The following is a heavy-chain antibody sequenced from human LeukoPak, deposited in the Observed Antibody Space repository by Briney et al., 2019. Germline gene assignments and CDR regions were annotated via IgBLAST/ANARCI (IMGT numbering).Heavy chain of an antibody. D-gene: IGHD1-14*01. CDR2: ISYDGSNK. J-gene: IGHJ4*02. V-gene: IGHV3-30*04. CDR3: ARDKGEPVGFDY. CDR1: GFTFSSYA. Sequence: GGSPRLSCAASGFTFSSYAMHWVRQAPGKGLEWVAVISYDGSNKYYADSVKGRFTISRDNSKNTLYLQMNSLRAEDTAVYYCARDKGEPVGFDYWGQGTLVTVSS.